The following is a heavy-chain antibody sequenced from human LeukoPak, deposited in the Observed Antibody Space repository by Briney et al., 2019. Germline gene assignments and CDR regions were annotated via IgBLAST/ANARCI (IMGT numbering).Heavy chain of an antibody. Sequence: GGSLRLSCAASGFTFSSYAMNWVRQAPGKGLEWVSAISGSGGSTYYADSVKGRFTISRDNSKNTLYLQMNSLRAEDTAVYYCAKDQRYFDWLFPTDWGQGTLVTVSS. CDR2: ISGSGGST. J-gene: IGHJ4*02. D-gene: IGHD3-9*01. V-gene: IGHV3-23*01. CDR1: GFTFSSYA. CDR3: AKDQRYFDWLFPTD.